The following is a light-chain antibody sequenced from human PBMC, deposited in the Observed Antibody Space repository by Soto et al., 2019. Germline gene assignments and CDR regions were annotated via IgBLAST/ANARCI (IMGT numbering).Light chain of an antibody. J-gene: IGKJ1*01. CDR3: QQYSSYPLWT. CDR1: QSISNW. V-gene: IGKV1-5*03. CDR2: RAS. Sequence: DLQMTQSPSTLSASVGDRVTITCRASQSISNWLAWYQQKPGKAPKLLIYRASSLESGVPSRFSGSGSGTEFTLTISSLQPDDFATYYCQQYSSYPLWTFGQGTKVEVK.